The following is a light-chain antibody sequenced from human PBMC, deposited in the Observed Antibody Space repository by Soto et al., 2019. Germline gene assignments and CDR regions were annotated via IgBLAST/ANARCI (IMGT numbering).Light chain of an antibody. J-gene: IGLJ1*01. CDR1: SSNVGGYNY. Sequence: QSVLTQHRSVSGSPGQSVALSCTGTSSNVGGYNYVSWYQQHPGKAPKLMIYDVSKRPSGVPDRFSGSKSGNTASLSISGLQAEDEADYYCCSYAGSYTSHVFXTGTKVTVL. CDR3: CSYAGSYTSHV. CDR2: DVS. V-gene: IGLV2-11*01.